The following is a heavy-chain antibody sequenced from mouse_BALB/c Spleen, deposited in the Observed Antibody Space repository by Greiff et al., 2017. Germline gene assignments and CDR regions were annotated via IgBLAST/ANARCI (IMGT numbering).Heavy chain of an antibody. D-gene: IGHD2-3*01. CDR2: ISSGGGST. V-gene: IGHV5-12-1*01. Sequence: EVHLVESGGGLVKPGGSLKLSCAASGFAFSSYDMSWVRQTPEKRLEWVAYISSGGGSTYYPDTVKGRFTISRDNAKNTLYLQMSSLKSEDTAMYYCARHDGYYFDYWGQGTTLTVSS. CDR3: ARHDGYYFDY. CDR1: GFAFSSYD. J-gene: IGHJ2*01.